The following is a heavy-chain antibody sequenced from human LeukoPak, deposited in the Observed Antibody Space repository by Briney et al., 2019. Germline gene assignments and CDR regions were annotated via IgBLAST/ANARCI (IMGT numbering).Heavy chain of an antibody. J-gene: IGHJ6*03. V-gene: IGHV3-7*03. Sequence: GGSLRLSCAASGFTFSDYWMTWVRQAPGKGLEWVANINQDGSEKYYVDSVKGRFTISRDNAKNSLYLQMSSLRAEDTAVYYCASNRRERSSIAHYYYYMDVWGKGTTVTVSS. CDR3: ASNRRERSSIAHYYYYMDV. D-gene: IGHD2-21*01. CDR2: INQDGSEK. CDR1: GFTFSDYW.